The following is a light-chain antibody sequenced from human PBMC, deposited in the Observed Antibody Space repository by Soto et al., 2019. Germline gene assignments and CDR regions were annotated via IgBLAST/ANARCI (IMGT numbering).Light chain of an antibody. CDR3: QQYLVTPWT. V-gene: IGKV3-20*01. Sequence: IVLTQSPDTLSLSPGEIATLSFLASQTVSSNYLAWCQQKPGQAPRLLIHGASNRATGIPDRFSGSGSGTDFTLTIGRLEPEDFAVYYCQQYLVTPWTFGQGTKVDIK. J-gene: IGKJ1*01. CDR2: GAS. CDR1: QTVSSNY.